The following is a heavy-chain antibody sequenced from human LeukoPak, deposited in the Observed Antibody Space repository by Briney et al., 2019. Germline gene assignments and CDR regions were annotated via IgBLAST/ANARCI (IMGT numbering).Heavy chain of an antibody. CDR3: ARDRVVLLWFGELSRDAFDI. J-gene: IGHJ3*02. CDR1: GFAFSSYG. V-gene: IGHV3-21*01. CDR2: ISSSSSYI. D-gene: IGHD3-10*01. Sequence: PGGSLRLSCAASGFAFSSYGMSWVRQAPGKGLEWVSSISSSSSYIYYADSVKGRFTISRDNVKNSLYLQMNSLRAEDTAVYYCARDRVVLLWFGELSRDAFDIWGQGTMVTVSS.